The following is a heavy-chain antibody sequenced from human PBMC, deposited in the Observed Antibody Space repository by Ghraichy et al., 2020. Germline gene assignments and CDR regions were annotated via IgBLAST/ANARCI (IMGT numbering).Heavy chain of an antibody. J-gene: IGHJ4*02. CDR3: ARRVAYCGGDCHFFES. CDR1: GGSINSYY. V-gene: IGHV4-59*08. D-gene: IGHD2-21*01. CDR2: TYFTGST. Sequence: SETLSLTCTVSGGSINSYYWSWIRQPPGKGLEWIGYTYFTGSTNYNPSLKSRVTISLDTSTKQLSLKLRSVTAADTAVYYCARRVAYCGGDCHFFESWGQGTLVTVSS.